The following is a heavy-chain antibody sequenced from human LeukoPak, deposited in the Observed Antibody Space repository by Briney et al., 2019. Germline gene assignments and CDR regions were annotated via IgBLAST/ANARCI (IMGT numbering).Heavy chain of an antibody. Sequence: PSETLSLTCAVSGGSISSGGYSWSWIRQPPGKGLEWIGYIYHSGSTYYNPSLKSRVTISVDRSKNQFPLKLSSVTAADTAVYYCARGILTGPSPLFDYWGQGTLVTVSS. D-gene: IGHD3-9*01. CDR1: GGSISSGGYS. CDR3: ARGILTGPSPLFDY. CDR2: IYHSGST. J-gene: IGHJ4*02. V-gene: IGHV4-30-2*01.